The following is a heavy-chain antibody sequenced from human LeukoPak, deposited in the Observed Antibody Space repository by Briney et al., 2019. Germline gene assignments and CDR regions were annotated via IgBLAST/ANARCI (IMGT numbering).Heavy chain of an antibody. Sequence: SETLSLTCAVYGGSFSGYYWSWIRQPPGKGLEWIGEINHSGSTNYNLSLKSRVTISVDTSKNQFSLKLSSVTAADTAVYYCARFRSSWFDPWGQGTLVTVSS. CDR2: INHSGST. CDR1: GGSFSGYY. CDR3: ARFRSSWFDP. V-gene: IGHV4-34*01. D-gene: IGHD3-10*01. J-gene: IGHJ5*02.